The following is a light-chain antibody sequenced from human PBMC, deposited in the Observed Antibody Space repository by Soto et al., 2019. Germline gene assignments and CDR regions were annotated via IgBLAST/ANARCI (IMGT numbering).Light chain of an antibody. V-gene: IGKV1-5*01. CDR3: QQSYSTPFT. CDR2: DAS. Sequence: DIHMTQSPSTLSACVGDRVTITCRASQSISSWLAWYQQKPGKAPKLLIYDASSLESGVPSRFSGSGSGTDFTLTISSLQPEDFATYYCQQSYSTPFTFGPGTKVDI. J-gene: IGKJ3*01. CDR1: QSISSW.